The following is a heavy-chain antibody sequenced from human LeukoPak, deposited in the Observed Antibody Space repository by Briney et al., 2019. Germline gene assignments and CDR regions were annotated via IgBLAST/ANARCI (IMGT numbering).Heavy chain of an antibody. D-gene: IGHD3-10*01. V-gene: IGHV3-21*01. CDR3: ARASSGSLWSHTYGMDV. CDR2: ISSSSSYI. J-gene: IGHJ6*02. Sequence: PGGSLRLSCAASGFTFSSYSMNWVRQAPGKGLEWVSSISSSSSYIYYADSVKGRFTISRDNAKNSLYLQMNSLRAEDTAVYYCARASSGSLWSHTYGMDVWGQGTTVTVSS. CDR1: GFTFSSYS.